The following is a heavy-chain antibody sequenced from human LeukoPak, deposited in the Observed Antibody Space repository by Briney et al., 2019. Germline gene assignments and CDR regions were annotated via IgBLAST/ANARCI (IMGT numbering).Heavy chain of an antibody. CDR3: AAEAGYRSSWFSATLNYYYYYGMDV. J-gene: IGHJ6*02. V-gene: IGHV1-2*02. D-gene: IGHD6-13*01. CDR2: INPNSGGT. Sequence: ASVKVSCKASGYTFTGYYMHWVRQAPGQGLEWMGWINPNSGGTNYAQKLQGRVTMTRDTSISTAYMEPSRLRSDDTAVYYCAAEAGYRSSWFSATLNYYYYYGMDVWGQGTTVTVSS. CDR1: GYTFTGYY.